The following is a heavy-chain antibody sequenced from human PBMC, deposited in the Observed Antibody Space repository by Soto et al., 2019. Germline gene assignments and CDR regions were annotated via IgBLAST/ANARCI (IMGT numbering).Heavy chain of an antibody. V-gene: IGHV4-59*08. D-gene: IGHD3-10*01. CDR1: GASITTYY. CDR3: ARPKPWFAEIL. J-gene: IGHJ4*02. Sequence: PSETLSLTCTVSGASITTYYWIWFRQPPGKGLEWIGYIHNSGSTNYNPSLESRVTISVDTSKNQFSLKLSSVTAADTAVYYCARPKPWFAEILWGQGTLVTVS. CDR2: IHNSGST.